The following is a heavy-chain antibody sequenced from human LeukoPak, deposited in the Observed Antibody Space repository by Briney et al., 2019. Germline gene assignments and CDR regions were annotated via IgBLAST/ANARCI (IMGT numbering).Heavy chain of an antibody. CDR2: TSPYNGNT. J-gene: IGHJ3*02. CDR3: ARVWGTSSGYRQDAFDI. V-gene: IGHV1-18*04. D-gene: IGHD3-22*01. CDR1: GSTFTGYY. Sequence: ASVKLSCSASGSTFTGYYMLWVRQAPGQGVEGRGWTSPYNGNTNYAQKLQGRVTMTTDTSTSTAYMELRRLRSDDTAVYYCARVWGTSSGYRQDAFDIWGQGTMVTVSS.